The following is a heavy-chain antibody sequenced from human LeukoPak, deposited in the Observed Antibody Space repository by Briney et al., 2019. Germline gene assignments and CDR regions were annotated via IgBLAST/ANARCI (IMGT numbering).Heavy chain of an antibody. V-gene: IGHV3-74*01. Sequence: RTGGSLRLSCAASGFTINTYSMNWVRQAPGKGLVWVSRIKTDGSYTSYADSVKGRFTISRDNAKNTLYLQMNSLSAEDTAVYYCVRDMYGPRDYWGQGTLVTVSS. CDR1: GFTINTYS. CDR3: VRDMYGPRDY. CDR2: IKTDGSYT. D-gene: IGHD2-8*01. J-gene: IGHJ4*02.